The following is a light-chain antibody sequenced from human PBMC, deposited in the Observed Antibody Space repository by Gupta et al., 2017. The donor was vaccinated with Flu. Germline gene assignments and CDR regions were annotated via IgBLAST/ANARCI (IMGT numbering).Light chain of an antibody. J-gene: IGKJ2*01. CDR2: AAS. CDR3: QKYNSAPNT. CDR1: QGISNY. V-gene: IGKV1-27*01. Sequence: PSSLSASVGDRVTITCRASQGISNYLAWYQQKPGKVPKLLIYAASTLQSGVPSRFIGSGSGTDFTLTISSLQPEDVAIYYCQKYNSAPNTFGQGTKLEI.